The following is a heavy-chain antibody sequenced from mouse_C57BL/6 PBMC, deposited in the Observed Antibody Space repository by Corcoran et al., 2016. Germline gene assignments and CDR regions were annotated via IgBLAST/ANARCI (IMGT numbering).Heavy chain of an antibody. CDR2: INTYSGVP. D-gene: IGHD1-1*01. CDR1: GYTFTTYG. V-gene: IGHV9-3*01. CDR3: ARTHYGSRYYFDY. Sequence: QIQLVKSGPELKKPGETVKISCKDSGYTFTTYGMGWVKQAPGKGLKWMGWINTYSGVPTYADDFKGRFAFSLETSASTAYLQINNLKNEDTATYFCARTHYGSRYYFDYWGQGTTLTVSS. J-gene: IGHJ2*01.